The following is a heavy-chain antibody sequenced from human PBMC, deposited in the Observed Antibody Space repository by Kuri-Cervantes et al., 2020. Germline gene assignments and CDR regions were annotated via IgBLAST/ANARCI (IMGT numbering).Heavy chain of an antibody. V-gene: IGHV3-30-3*01. J-gene: IGHJ6*03. D-gene: IGHD4-23*01. CDR3: ARVYGGNKGQDYYYYYYMDV. CDR2: ISSDGINK. Sequence: GGSLRLSCAVSGFTFSNYAMHWVRQAPGKGLEWVSVISSDGINKYNADSVKGRFTISRDNAKNSLYLQMNSLRAEDTAVYYCARVYGGNKGQDYYYYYYMDVWGKGTTVTVSS. CDR1: GFTFSNYA.